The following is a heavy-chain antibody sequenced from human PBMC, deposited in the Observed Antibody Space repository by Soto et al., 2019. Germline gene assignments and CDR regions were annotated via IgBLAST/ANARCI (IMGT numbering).Heavy chain of an antibody. J-gene: IGHJ6*03. CDR3: ARGITGTTSYYYMDV. D-gene: IGHD1-7*01. CDR2: INPNSGGT. V-gene: IGHV1-2*04. CDR1: GYTFTGYY. Sequence: QVQLVQSGAEVKKPGASVKVSCKASGYTFTGYYMHWVRQAPGQGLEWMGWINPNSGGTNYAQKFQGWVTMTRDTSISTAYMELSRLRSDDTAVYYCARGITGTTSYYYMDVWGEGTTVTVSS.